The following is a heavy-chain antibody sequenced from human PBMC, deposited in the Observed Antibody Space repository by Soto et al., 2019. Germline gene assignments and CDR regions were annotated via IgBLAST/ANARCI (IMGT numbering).Heavy chain of an antibody. CDR3: AIGTFGRGWES. J-gene: IGHJ4*02. V-gene: IGHV3-23*01. CDR2: MSGSTGTP. CDR1: GFSFSNYG. Sequence: EAQLLESGGGLVQPGGSLRLSCAASGFSFSNYGWNWVRQAPGEGLEWVSGMSGSTGTPDYADSVKGRFNISRDNLKNTLYVQMNSLRGEDTAVYYCAIGTFGRGWESWGQGTLVAGSS. D-gene: IGHD3-16*01.